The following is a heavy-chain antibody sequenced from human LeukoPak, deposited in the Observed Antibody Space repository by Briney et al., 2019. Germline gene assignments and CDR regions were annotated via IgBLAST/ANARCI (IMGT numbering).Heavy chain of an antibody. J-gene: IGHJ4*02. CDR2: INPSGGST. CDR3: ARDPPSIAAAVPFDY. Sequence: ASVKVSCKASGYTFTSYYMHWVRQAPGQGLEWMGIINPSGGSTSYAQKFQGRVTMTRDTSTSTVYMELSSLRSEDTAVYYFARDPPSIAAAVPFDYWGQGTLVTVSS. V-gene: IGHV1-46*01. D-gene: IGHD6-13*01. CDR1: GYTFTSYY.